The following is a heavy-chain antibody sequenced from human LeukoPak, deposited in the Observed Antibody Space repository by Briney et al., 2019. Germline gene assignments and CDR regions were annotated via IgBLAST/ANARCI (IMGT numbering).Heavy chain of an antibody. CDR3: ARDLKKRSIFDY. D-gene: IGHD6-13*01. Sequence: AASVKVSCKASGYTFTGYYMHWVQQAPGQGLEWMGRINPNSGGTNYAQKFQGRVTMTRDTSISTAYMELSRLRSDDTAVYYCARDLKKRSIFDYWGQGTLVTVSS. V-gene: IGHV1-2*06. CDR1: GYTFTGYY. CDR2: INPNSGGT. J-gene: IGHJ4*02.